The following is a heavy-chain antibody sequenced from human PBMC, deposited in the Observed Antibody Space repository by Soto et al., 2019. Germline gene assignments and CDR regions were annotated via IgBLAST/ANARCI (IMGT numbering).Heavy chain of an antibody. J-gene: IGHJ4*02. Sequence: GESLKISCKGSGYSFTSYWINWVRQMPGKGLEWMGTIDPNDSYTRYRPSFQGHVTISVDKSISTAYLQWSSLKASDTAMYYCARQFAGYSSGWPFDSWGQGILVTVSS. CDR1: GYSFTSYW. CDR3: ARQFAGYSSGWPFDS. CDR2: IDPNDSYT. V-gene: IGHV5-10-1*01. D-gene: IGHD6-19*01.